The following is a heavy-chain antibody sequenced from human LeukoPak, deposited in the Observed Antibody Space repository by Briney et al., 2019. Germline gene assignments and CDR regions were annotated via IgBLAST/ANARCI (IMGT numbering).Heavy chain of an antibody. Sequence: SVKVSCKASGGTFSRYTISWVRQSPGQGLEWMGGITPIFGTANYAQKFQGRVTMTRNTSISTAYMELSSLRSEDTAVYYCATPSGDTPGSIGDYWGQGTLVTVSS. CDR3: ATPSGDTPGSIGDY. J-gene: IGHJ4*02. V-gene: IGHV1-69*05. CDR2: ITPIFGTA. CDR1: GGTFSRYT. D-gene: IGHD4-17*01.